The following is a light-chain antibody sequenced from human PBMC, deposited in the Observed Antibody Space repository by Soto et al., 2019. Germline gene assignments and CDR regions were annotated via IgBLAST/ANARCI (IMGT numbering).Light chain of an antibody. CDR2: EVS. Sequence: QLVLTQPASVSGSPGQSITISCTGTSSDIGYYNFVSWYQQHPGKAPKLMIYEVSNRPSGVSNRFSGSKSGNTASLTISGLQAEDEADYYCSSYTASSTLIFGGGTKLTVL. V-gene: IGLV2-14*01. CDR1: SSDIGYYNF. CDR3: SSYTASSTLI. J-gene: IGLJ2*01.